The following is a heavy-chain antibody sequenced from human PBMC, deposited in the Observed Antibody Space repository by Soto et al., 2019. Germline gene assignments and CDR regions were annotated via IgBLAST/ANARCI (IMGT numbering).Heavy chain of an antibody. V-gene: IGHV5-51*01. J-gene: IGHJ4*02. Sequence: KVSCKASGGTFSSYTIGWVRQMPGKGLEWMGIIYPGDSDTRYSPSFQGQVTISADKSISTAYLQWSSLKASDTAMYYCARHDVTYYSGSGSYYNIDYWGQGALVTVSS. CDR2: IYPGDSDT. CDR3: ARHDVTYYSGSGSYYNIDY. D-gene: IGHD3-10*01. CDR1: GGTFSSYT.